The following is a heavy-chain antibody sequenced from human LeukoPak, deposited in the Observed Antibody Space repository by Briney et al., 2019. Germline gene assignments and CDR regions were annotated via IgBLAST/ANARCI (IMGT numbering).Heavy chain of an antibody. J-gene: IGHJ4*02. V-gene: IGHV4-34*01. D-gene: IGHD6-19*01. CDR1: GGSFSRYY. CDR2: INDSGSV. Sequence: PSETLSLTCPVYGGSFSRYYWSWIRQPPGKGLEWIGEINDSGSVNCNPSLKNRVTLSVDTSKNQFSLRLSSVAAADTAVYYCARRLVVSGASQVSDDWGQGTLVTVSS. CDR3: ARRLVVSGASQVSDD.